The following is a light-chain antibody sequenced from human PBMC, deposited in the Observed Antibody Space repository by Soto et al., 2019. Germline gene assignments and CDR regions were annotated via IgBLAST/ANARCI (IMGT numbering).Light chain of an antibody. CDR1: QGISSY. V-gene: IGKV1-33*01. CDR2: DAS. J-gene: IGKJ5*01. Sequence: IRMTQSPSSLSASTGDRVTITFRASQGISSYLAWYQQKPGKAPKLLIYDASNLEAGVPSRFRGSGSGTDFTFTISRLQPEDIATYYCQQYENLPTFGQGTRLEIK. CDR3: QQYENLPT.